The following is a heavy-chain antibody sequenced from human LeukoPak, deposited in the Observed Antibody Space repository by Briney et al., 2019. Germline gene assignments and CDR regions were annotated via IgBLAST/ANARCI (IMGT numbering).Heavy chain of an antibody. V-gene: IGHV4-39*01. CDR3: ARHSPHRDGYKFDY. J-gene: IGHJ4*02. D-gene: IGHD5-24*01. CDR2: IYYSGST. CDR1: GGSISSSSYY. Sequence: SETLSLTCTVSGGSISSSSYYWGWIRQPPGKGLEWIGSIYYSGSTYYNPSLKSRFTISVDTSKNQFSLKLSSVTAADTAVYYCARHSPHRDGYKFDYWGQGTLVTVSS.